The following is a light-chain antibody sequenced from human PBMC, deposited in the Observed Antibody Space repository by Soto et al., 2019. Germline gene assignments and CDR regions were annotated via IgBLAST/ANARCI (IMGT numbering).Light chain of an antibody. V-gene: IGKV2-28*01. J-gene: IGKJ1*01. Sequence: DIVMTQSPLSLPVTPGEPASISCSSSQSLLQSNGYNYLDWYLQKPGQSPQLLIYFGSYRASGVPDRYSGSGSGTDITLKIRRVEADDVGVYYCMQSQQTPPTFGQGTKVEIK. CDR3: MQSQQTPPT. CDR1: QSLLQSNGYNY. CDR2: FGS.